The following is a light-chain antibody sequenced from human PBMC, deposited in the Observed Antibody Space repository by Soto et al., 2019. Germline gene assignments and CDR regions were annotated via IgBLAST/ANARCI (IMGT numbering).Light chain of an antibody. CDR2: QDS. J-gene: IGLJ1*01. V-gene: IGLV3-1*01. Sequence: SYELTQPPSVSVSPGQTASITCSGDKLGDKYACWYQQKPGQSPVLVIYQDSKRPSGIPERFSGSNSGNTATLTISGTQAMDEADYYCPAWDSSTGVFGTGTQLTVL. CDR1: KLGDKY. CDR3: PAWDSSTGV.